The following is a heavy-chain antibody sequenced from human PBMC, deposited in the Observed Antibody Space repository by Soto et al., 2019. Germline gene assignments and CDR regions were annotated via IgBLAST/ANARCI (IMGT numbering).Heavy chain of an antibody. Sequence: GGSLRLSCAASGFIFSSYGMHWVRQAPGKGLEWVAVISYDGSNKYYADSVKGRFTISRDTSKNTLYLQMNSLRAEDTAVYYCAKVSYSTSWYFDYWGQGTLVTVSS. CDR1: GFIFSSYG. D-gene: IGHD6-13*01. V-gene: IGHV3-30*18. CDR3: AKVSYSTSWYFDY. J-gene: IGHJ4*02. CDR2: ISYDGSNK.